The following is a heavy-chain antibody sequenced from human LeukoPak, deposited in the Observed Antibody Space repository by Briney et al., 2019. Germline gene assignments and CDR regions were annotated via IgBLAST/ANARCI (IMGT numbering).Heavy chain of an antibody. V-gene: IGHV3-11*01. CDR3: AREGHTCGSDY. J-gene: IGHJ4*02. D-gene: IGHD2-21*01. CDR1: GFTFSDYY. Sequence: GGSLRLSCTTSGFTFSDYYMSWIRQAPGKGLERLSYISQSGTTIYYADSVKGRFAFSRDNGKNSLYLQMNSLRADDTGIYYCAREGHTCGSDYWGQGTLVTVSS. CDR2: ISQSGTTI.